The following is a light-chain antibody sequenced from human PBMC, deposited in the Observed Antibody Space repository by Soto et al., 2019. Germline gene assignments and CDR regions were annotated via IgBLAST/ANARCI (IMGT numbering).Light chain of an antibody. J-gene: IGLJ1*01. CDR3: SSYTSSSTLDYF. V-gene: IGLV2-14*01. CDR2: DVS. Sequence: QSVLTQPASVSGSPGQSITISCTGTSSDVGGYNYVSWYQQHPGKAPKLMIYDVSNRPSGVSNRFSGSKSGNTASLTISGLQAEDEADYYCSSYTSSSTLDYFFGTWTKVPS. CDR1: SSDVGGYNY.